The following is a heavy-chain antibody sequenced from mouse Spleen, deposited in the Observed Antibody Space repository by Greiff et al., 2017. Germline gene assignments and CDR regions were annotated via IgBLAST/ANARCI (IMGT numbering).Heavy chain of an antibody. Sequence: EVKLVESGGGLVQSGRSLRLSCATSGFTFSDFYMEWVRQAPGKGLEWIAASRNKANDYTTEYSASVKGRFIVSRDTSQSILYLQMNALRAEDTAIYYCARDIYGSWYFDVWGTGTTVTVSS. J-gene: IGHJ1*03. CDR2: SRNKANDYTT. D-gene: IGHD1-1*01. V-gene: IGHV7-1*01. CDR1: GFTFSDFY. CDR3: ARDIYGSWYFDV.